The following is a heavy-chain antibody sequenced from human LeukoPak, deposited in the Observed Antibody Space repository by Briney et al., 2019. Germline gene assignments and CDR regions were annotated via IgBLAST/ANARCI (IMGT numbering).Heavy chain of an antibody. CDR2: ISYDGSNK. D-gene: IGHD2-2*01. Sequence: GGSLRLSCAASGFTFSSYGMHWVRQAPGKGLEWVAVISYDGSNKYYADSVKGRFTISRDNAKSSLYLQMNSLRAEDTAVYYCARLRNAIVVVPAALDYWGQGTLVTVPS. V-gene: IGHV3-30*03. J-gene: IGHJ4*02. CDR1: GFTFSSYG. CDR3: ARLRNAIVVVPAALDY.